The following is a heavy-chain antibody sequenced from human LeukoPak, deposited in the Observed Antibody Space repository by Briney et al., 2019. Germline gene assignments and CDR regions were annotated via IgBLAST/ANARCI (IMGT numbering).Heavy chain of an antibody. J-gene: IGHJ6*02. V-gene: IGHV4-59*06. D-gene: IGHD5-24*01. Sequence: RASETLSLTCTVSGGSISSYYWSWIRQPPGKGLEWIGYIYYSGSTYYNPSLKSRVTISVDTSKNQFSLKLSSVTAADTAVYYCARKMAGPLDVWGQGTTVTVSS. CDR2: IYYSGST. CDR3: ARKMAGPLDV. CDR1: GGSISSYY.